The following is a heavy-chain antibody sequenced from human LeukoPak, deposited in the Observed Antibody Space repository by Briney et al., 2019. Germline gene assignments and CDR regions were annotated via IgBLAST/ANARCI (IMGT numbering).Heavy chain of an antibody. CDR3: ARDSGYNYVDY. CDR2: IYSDGSST. CDR1: GFTFSIYW. V-gene: IGHV3-74*01. J-gene: IGHJ4*02. Sequence: GGSLRLSCAASGFTFSIYWMHWVRQAPGKGLVWVSRIYSDGSSTSYADSVKGRFTISRDNAKNTLYLQMNGLRAEDTAVYYCARDSGYNYVDYWGQGTLVTVSS. D-gene: IGHD5-18*01.